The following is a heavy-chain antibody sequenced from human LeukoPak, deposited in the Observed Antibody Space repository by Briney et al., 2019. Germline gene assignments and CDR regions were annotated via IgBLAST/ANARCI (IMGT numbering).Heavy chain of an antibody. D-gene: IGHD2-15*01. CDR1: GFTFSSYA. CDR2: ISYDGSSK. Sequence: PGGSLRLSCAASGFTFSSYAMHWVRQAPGKGLEWVAVISYDGSSKYYADSVKGRFISSRDNSKNTLYLQMNSLRAEDTAVYYCARDSKVVVAAATLTYWGQGTLVTVSS. J-gene: IGHJ4*02. CDR3: ARDSKVVVAAATLTY. V-gene: IGHV3-30-3*01.